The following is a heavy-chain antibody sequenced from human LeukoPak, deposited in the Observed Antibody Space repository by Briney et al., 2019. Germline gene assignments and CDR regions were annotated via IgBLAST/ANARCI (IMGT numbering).Heavy chain of an antibody. D-gene: IGHD3-10*01. V-gene: IGHV3-23*01. J-gene: IGHJ4*02. CDR3: AKRGDERGLYYFDY. Sequence: GGSLRLSCAASGFTFSSYAMSWVRQAPGKGLEWVSTISGTFGSTYYADSVKGRFTISRDNSKNTLYLQMNSLRAGDTAVYYCAKRGDERGLYYFDYWGQGTLVTVSS. CDR1: GFTFSSYA. CDR2: ISGTFGST.